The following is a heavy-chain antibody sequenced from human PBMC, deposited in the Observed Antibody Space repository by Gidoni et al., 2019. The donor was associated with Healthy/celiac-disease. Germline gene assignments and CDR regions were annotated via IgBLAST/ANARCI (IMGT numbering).Heavy chain of an antibody. CDR2: IIPIFGTA. D-gene: IGHD4-17*01. CDR1: GGTFSSYA. J-gene: IGHJ6*02. Sequence: QVQLVQSGAEVKKPGSSVKVSCKASGGTFSSYAISWVRQAPGQGLEWMGGIIPIFGTANYAQKFQGRVTITADKSTSTAYMELSSLRSEDTAVYYCARAYSTTVTTLSSGMDVWGQGTTVTVSS. V-gene: IGHV1-69*06. CDR3: ARAYSTTVTTLSSGMDV.